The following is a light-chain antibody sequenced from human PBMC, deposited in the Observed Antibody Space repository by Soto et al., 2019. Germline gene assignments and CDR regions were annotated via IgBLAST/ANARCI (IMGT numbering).Light chain of an antibody. J-gene: IGLJ2*01. CDR3: AAWYDSLNGVV. CDR2: SNS. V-gene: IGLV1-44*01. CDR1: STNIGRNT. Sequence: QSVLTQTPSASGTPGQRVSISCSGSSTNIGRNTVIWYQQVPGTTPKVLIYSNSQRPSGVPDRFSGSKSGTSASLAISGLQSDDEAAYYCAAWYDSLNGVVFGGGIKLTVL.